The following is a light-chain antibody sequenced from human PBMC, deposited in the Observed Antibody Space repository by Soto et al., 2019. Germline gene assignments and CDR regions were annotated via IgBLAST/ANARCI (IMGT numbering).Light chain of an antibody. V-gene: IGKV1-27*01. CDR1: PCISNY. J-gene: IGKJ2*01. Sequence: DIQMTQSPSSLSASVGDRVTITCRASPCISNYLAWYQQKPGKVPKLLIYAASTLQSGVPSPFSGSGSGTDFTLTISSLQPEDVATYYCQKYNNAPYTFGQGTKLEIK. CDR2: AAS. CDR3: QKYNNAPYT.